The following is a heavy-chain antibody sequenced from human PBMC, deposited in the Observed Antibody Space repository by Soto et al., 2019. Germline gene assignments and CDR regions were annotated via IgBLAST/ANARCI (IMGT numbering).Heavy chain of an antibody. J-gene: IGHJ4*02. V-gene: IGHV4-39*07. CDR1: GRTFNINADF. CDR3: ARGGALRPSGHVPLAF. D-gene: IGHD1-26*01. Sequence: QLLLQESGPGLVKPSETLSLTCTVSGRTFNINADFWYLAWIRQPPGKGLEWIGSIDNGGNTHYNAPLKSRVIISADTSKNQFSLSLNSVTAADTAVYFCARGGALRPSGHVPLAFWGQGTLVTVSS. CDR2: IDNGGNT.